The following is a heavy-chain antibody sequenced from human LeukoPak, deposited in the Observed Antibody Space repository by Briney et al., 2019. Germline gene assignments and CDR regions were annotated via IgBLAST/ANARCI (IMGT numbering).Heavy chain of an antibody. CDR2: INPSGGST. D-gene: IGHD1-7*01. CDR1: GYTFTSYY. V-gene: IGHV1-46*01. J-gene: IGHJ4*02. CDR3: ARDRYGITGTTENTFDY. Sequence: ASVKVSCKASGYTFTSYYMHWVRQAPGQGLEWMGIINPSGGSTSYAQKFQGRVTMTRDTSTSTVYMELSSLRSEDTAVYYCARDRYGITGTTENTFDYWGQGTLVTVSS.